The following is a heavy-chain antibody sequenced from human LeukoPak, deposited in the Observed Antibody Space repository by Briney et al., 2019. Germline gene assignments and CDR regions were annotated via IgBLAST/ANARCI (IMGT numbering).Heavy chain of an antibody. D-gene: IGHD3-9*01. CDR3: ARDVFDILTGYLSGYYYYMDV. CDR2: ISAYNGNT. V-gene: IGHV1-18*01. Sequence: GASVKVSCKASGGTFSSYAITWVRQAPGQGLEWMGWISAYNGNTNYAQKLQGRVTMTTDTSTSTAYMELRSLRSDDTAVYYCARDVFDILTGYLSGYYYYMDVWGKGTTVIASS. J-gene: IGHJ6*03. CDR1: GGTFSSYA.